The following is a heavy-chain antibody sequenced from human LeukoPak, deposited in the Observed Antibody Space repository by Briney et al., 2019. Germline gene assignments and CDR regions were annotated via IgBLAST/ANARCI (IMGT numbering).Heavy chain of an antibody. D-gene: IGHD3-22*01. CDR1: GGSFSGYY. CDR2: INHSGST. Sequence: PSETLSLTCAVYGGSFSGYYWSWIRQPPGKGLEWIGEINHSGSTNYNPSLKSRVTISVDTSKNQFSLKLSSVTAADTAVYYCARARRITMIVVVITGDKRSYGMDAWGQGTTVTVSS. CDR3: ARARRITMIVVVITGDKRSYGMDA. J-gene: IGHJ6*02. V-gene: IGHV4-34*01.